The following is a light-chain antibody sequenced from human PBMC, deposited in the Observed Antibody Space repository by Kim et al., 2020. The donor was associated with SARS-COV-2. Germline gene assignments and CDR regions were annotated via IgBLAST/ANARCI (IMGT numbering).Light chain of an antibody. CDR1: QSISRW. CDR2: KAS. CDR3: QHYDSHPYT. V-gene: IGKV1-5*03. J-gene: IGKJ2*01. Sequence: DIQMTQSPSTLSASVGDRVTITCRARQSISRWLAWYQQKPGKAPKLLIYKASTLESGVPSRFSGSGSGTEFTLTISPLQPDDFATYSCQHYDSHPYTFGQGTKLEI.